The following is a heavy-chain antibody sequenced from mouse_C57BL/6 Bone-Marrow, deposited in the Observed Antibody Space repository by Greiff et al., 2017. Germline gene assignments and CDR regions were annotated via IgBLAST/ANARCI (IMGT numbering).Heavy chain of an antibody. V-gene: IGHV1-4*01. Sequence: VQLQQSGAELARPGASVKMSCKASGYTFTSYTMHWVKQRPGQGLEWIGYINPSSGYTKYNQKFKDKATLTADKSSSTAYMHLSSLTSEDSAVYYCAPSYYSLAWFAYWGQGTLVTVSA. D-gene: IGHD2-12*01. J-gene: IGHJ3*01. CDR1: GYTFTSYT. CDR3: APSYYSLAWFAY. CDR2: INPSSGYT.